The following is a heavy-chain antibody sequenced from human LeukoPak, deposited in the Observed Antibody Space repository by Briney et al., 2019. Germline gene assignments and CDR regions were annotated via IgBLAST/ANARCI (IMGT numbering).Heavy chain of an antibody. D-gene: IGHD1-26*01. V-gene: IGHV4-59*08. CDR3: ASLSGSYNWFDP. Sequence: SETLSLTCAVYGGSFSGYYWSWIRQPPGKGLEWIGYIYYSGSTNYNPSLKSRVTISVDTSKNQFSLKLSSVTAADTAVYYCASLSGSYNWFDPWGQGTLVTVSS. CDR1: GGSFSGYY. J-gene: IGHJ5*02. CDR2: IYYSGST.